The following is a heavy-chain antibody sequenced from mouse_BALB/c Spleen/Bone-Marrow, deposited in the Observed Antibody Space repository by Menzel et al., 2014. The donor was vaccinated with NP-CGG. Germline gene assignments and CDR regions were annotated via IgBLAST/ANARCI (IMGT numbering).Heavy chain of an antibody. CDR1: GYTFTSYY. V-gene: IGHV1S81*02. J-gene: IGHJ3*01. CDR3: TRSEPFAY. CDR2: INPSNGGT. Sequence: QVQLKQPGAELVKPGASVKLSCKASGYTFTSYYMYWGKQRPGQGLEWIGGINPSNGGTNFNEKFKSKATLTVDKSSSTAYMQLSSLTSEDSAVYYCTRSEPFAYWGQGTLVTVSA.